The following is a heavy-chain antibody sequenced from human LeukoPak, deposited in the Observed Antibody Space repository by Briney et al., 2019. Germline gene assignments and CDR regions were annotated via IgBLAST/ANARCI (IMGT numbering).Heavy chain of an antibody. Sequence: GASVKVSCKASGYTFTRYGISWVRQAPGQGLEWMGGILPIFGTTNYAQKFQARVTITADESTSTAYMEMSSLRSEDTAVYYCGRVSCGGNCYSLIGTFDIWGQGTMVTVSS. CDR2: ILPIFGTT. CDR3: GRVSCGGNCYSLIGTFDI. J-gene: IGHJ3*02. D-gene: IGHD2-15*01. V-gene: IGHV1-69*01. CDR1: GYTFTRYG.